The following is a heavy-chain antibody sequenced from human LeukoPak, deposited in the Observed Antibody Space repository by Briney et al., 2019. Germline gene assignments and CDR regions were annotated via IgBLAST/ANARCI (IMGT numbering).Heavy chain of an antibody. V-gene: IGHV3-30-3*01. D-gene: IGHD6-19*01. Sequence: GGSLRVFCAASGFTFSSYAMHWVRQAPGKGLEWVAVISYDGSNKYYADSVKGRFTISRDNSKNTLYLQMNSLRAEDTAVYYCARAPLYSCGWYAFDYWGQGTLVTVSS. CDR1: GFTFSSYA. CDR3: ARAPLYSCGWYAFDY. CDR2: ISYDGSNK. J-gene: IGHJ4*02.